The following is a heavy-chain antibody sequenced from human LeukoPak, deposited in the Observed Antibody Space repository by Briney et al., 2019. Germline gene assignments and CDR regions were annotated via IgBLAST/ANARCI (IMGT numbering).Heavy chain of an antibody. V-gene: IGHV3-20*04. Sequence: GGSLRLSCAASGLTFDDYGMTRVRQAPGKGPEWVSDINWNGGSIGYADSVKGRFTVSRDNAKNSLYLQMNSLRAEDTALYYCAREKYDSSGYYTDNYYFDYWGQGTLVTVSS. J-gene: IGHJ4*02. D-gene: IGHD3-22*01. CDR3: AREKYDSSGYYTDNYYFDY. CDR1: GLTFDDYG. CDR2: INWNGGSI.